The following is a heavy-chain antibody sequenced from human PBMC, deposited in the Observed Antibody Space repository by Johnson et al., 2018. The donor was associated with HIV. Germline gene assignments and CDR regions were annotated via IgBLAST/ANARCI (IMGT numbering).Heavy chain of an antibody. Sequence: QVQLVESGGGVVQPGRSLRLSCAASGFTFSSYAMHWVRQAPGKGLEWVAVISYDGSNKYYADSVKGRFTISRDNSRNTLYLQMNSLRAEDTAVYYCAKDRTIHDAFDIWGQGTMVTVSS. V-gene: IGHV3-30-3*01. CDR1: GFTFSSYA. D-gene: IGHD5-18*01. J-gene: IGHJ3*02. CDR3: AKDRTIHDAFDI. CDR2: ISYDGSNK.